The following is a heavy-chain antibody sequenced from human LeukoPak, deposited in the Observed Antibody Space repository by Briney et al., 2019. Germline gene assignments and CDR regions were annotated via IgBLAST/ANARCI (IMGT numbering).Heavy chain of an antibody. J-gene: IGHJ4*02. Sequence: ASVKVSCKASGYTFTSYGISWVRQAPGQGLEWMEWISAYNGNTNYAQKLQGRVTMTTDTSTSTAYMELRSLRSDDTAVYYCARDNYYDSSGYSGYWGQGTLVTVSS. CDR2: ISAYNGNT. CDR1: GYTFTSYG. V-gene: IGHV1-18*01. D-gene: IGHD3-22*01. CDR3: ARDNYYDSSGYSGY.